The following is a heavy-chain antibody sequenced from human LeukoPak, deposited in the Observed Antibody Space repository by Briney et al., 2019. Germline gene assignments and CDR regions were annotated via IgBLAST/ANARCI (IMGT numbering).Heavy chain of an antibody. CDR2: INLAGSET. V-gene: IGHV3-7*01. CDR3: AKNSGLHDL. J-gene: IGHJ4*02. D-gene: IGHD5-12*01. CDR1: GFTFAGFG. Sequence: GGSLRLSCAASGFTFAGFGMTWIRQAPGRGPEWVANINLAGSETYYLDSVKGRFTISRDNAKNSLYLQMDSLLAEDTALYYCAKNSGLHDLWGQGTLVTVSS.